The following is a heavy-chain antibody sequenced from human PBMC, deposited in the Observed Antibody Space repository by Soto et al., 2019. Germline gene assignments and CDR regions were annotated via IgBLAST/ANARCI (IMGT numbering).Heavy chain of an antibody. V-gene: IGHV3-15*01. J-gene: IGHJ4*02. CDR1: GFTFSNAW. Sequence: GGSLRLSCAASGFTFSNAWMSWVRQAPGKGLEWVGRIKSKTDGGTTDYAAPVKGRFTISRDDSKNTLYLQMNSLKTEDTAVYYCTTDHRSSSCVEGQCDWDYWGQGTLVTVSS. D-gene: IGHD6-13*01. CDR2: IKSKTDGGTT. CDR3: TTDHRSSSCVEGQCDWDY.